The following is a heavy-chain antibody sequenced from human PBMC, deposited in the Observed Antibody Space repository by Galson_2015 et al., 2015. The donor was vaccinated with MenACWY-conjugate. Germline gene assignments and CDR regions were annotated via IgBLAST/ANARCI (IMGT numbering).Heavy chain of an antibody. Sequence: SVKVSCKASGYTFSNYGISWLRQAPGHGLEWMGWNAPYNGNTNYSQKLQGRLTMTTDTSTSTAYMELRSLRSDDTAVYYCARRSYDYYYGMDVWGQGTTVTVSS. V-gene: IGHV1-18*01. CDR2: NAPYNGNT. CDR3: ARRSYDYYYGMDV. J-gene: IGHJ6*02. CDR1: GYTFSNYG.